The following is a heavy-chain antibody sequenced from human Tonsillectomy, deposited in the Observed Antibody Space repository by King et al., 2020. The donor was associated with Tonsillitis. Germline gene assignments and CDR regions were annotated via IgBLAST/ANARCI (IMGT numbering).Heavy chain of an antibody. Sequence: VQLQQWGAGLLKPLETLSLTCAVYSGSFSAYYWSWVRQPPGKGLEWIGEINHSGSTNYNPSLKSRVTMSVDTSKNQFSLKLSSVTAADTALYYCARETRSYDSSGYPGNYYMDVWGKGTTVTVSS. CDR3: ARETRSYDSSGYPGNYYMDV. J-gene: IGHJ6*03. D-gene: IGHD3-22*01. CDR1: SGSFSAYY. CDR2: INHSGST. V-gene: IGHV4-34*01.